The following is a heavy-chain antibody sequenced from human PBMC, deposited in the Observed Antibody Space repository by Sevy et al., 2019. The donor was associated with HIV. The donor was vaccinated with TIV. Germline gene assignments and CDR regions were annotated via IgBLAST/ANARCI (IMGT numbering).Heavy chain of an antibody. J-gene: IGHJ6*02. CDR1: GFTFSNAW. CDR3: TTDPYSSSQFYYYYGTDV. D-gene: IGHD6-6*01. V-gene: IGHV3-15*01. CDR2: IKRKTDGGTT. Sequence: GGSLRLSCAASGFTFSNAWMNWVRQAPGKGLEWVGRIKRKTDGGTTDYAAPGKGRFTISRDDSRNTLYLQMNSLQTEDTAVYYCTTDPYSSSQFYYYYGTDVWGQGTTVTVSS.